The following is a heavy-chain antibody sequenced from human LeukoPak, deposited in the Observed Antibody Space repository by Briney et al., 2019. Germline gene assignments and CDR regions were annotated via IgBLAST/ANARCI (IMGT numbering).Heavy chain of an antibody. J-gene: IGHJ4*02. CDR3: ARGGKYYDILTEDY. V-gene: IGHV4-4*07. Sequence: KPSETLSLTCTVSGGSISSYYWSWIRQPAREGLEWIGRIYTSGSTNYNPSLKSRVTMSVDTSKNQFSLKLSSVTAADTAVYYCARGGKYYDILTEDYWGQGTLVTVSS. CDR1: GGSISSYY. CDR2: IYTSGST. D-gene: IGHD3-9*01.